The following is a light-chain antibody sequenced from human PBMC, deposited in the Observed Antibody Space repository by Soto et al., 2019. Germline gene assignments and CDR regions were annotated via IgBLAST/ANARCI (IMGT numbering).Light chain of an antibody. J-gene: IGLJ2*01. CDR3: SSYTSSSTSVV. CDR1: SSDVGTYNY. Sequence: QSALTQPASVSGSPGQSITISCTGTSSDVGTYNYVSWYQQHPGKAPKLMIYDVSNQPSGVSDRFSGSKSGNTASLTISGLQAEDEADYYCSSYTSSSTSVVFGGGTKLTVL. V-gene: IGLV2-14*01. CDR2: DVS.